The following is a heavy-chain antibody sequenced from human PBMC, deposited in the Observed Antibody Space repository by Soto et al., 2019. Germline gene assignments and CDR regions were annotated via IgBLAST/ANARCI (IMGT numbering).Heavy chain of an antibody. V-gene: IGHV1-3*05. CDR1: GYTFTSYA. Sequence: QVQLVQSGAEEKKPGASVKVSCKASGYTFTSYAMHWVRQAPGQRLEWMGWINAGNGNTKYSQKFQGRVTITRDTSASTAYMELSRLRSEDTAVYYCSASYSYYGMDVWGQGTTVTVSS. J-gene: IGHJ6*02. D-gene: IGHD3-10*01. CDR3: SASYSYYGMDV. CDR2: INAGNGNT.